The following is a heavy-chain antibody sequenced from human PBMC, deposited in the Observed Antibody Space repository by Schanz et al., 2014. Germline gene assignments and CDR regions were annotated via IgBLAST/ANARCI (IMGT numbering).Heavy chain of an antibody. V-gene: IGHV3-30*18. CDR3: GKDPHKDYGGKPQTLDM. CDR2: ISSDETVT. CDR1: GFSFSRYG. J-gene: IGHJ3*02. Sequence: QIQLVESGGGVVQPGTSLRLSCTISGFSFSRYGMHWVRQAPGKGLEWVAVISSDETVTYYVDSVKGRFTISRDNSKNTLYLEMNSLRAEDTALYYCGKDPHKDYGGKPQTLDMWGQGTMVTVSS. D-gene: IGHD4-17*01.